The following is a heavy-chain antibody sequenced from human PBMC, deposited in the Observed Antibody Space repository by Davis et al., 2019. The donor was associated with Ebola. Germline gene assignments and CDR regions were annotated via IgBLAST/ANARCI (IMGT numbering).Heavy chain of an antibody. CDR3: AVPMSSSTAFDL. CDR2: INTRTGHP. D-gene: IGHD6-6*01. V-gene: IGHV7-4-1*01. Sequence: AASVKVSCKASGYTFTDYAVNWVRQAPGQGPEWMGWINTRTGHPIYAQAFTGRLVFSLDTSVNTAYMEIVRLTDDDTALYYCAVPMSSSTAFDLWGQGTLITVS. J-gene: IGHJ3*01. CDR1: GYTFTDYA.